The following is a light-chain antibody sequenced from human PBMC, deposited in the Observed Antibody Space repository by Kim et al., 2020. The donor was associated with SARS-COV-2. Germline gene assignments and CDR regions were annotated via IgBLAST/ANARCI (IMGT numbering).Light chain of an antibody. V-gene: IGKV3-11*01. CDR1: QSVSSF. J-gene: IGKJ4*01. CDR2: DAS. Sequence: EIVLTQSPATLSLSPGERATLSCRASQSVSSFLAWYQQKPGQAPRLLIYDASNRATGIPARFSGSGSGTDFTLTISSLEPEDFAIYYCQQRSSWLTFGGGIKVDIK. CDR3: QQRSSWLT.